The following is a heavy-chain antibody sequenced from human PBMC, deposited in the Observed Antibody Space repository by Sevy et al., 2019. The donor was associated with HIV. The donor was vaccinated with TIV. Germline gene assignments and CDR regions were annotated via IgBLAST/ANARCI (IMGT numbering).Heavy chain of an antibody. CDR1: VGSISSGGYS. V-gene: IGHV4-30-2*01. D-gene: IGHD1-7*01. Sequence: SETLSLTCAVSVGSISSGGYSWSWIRQPPGKGLEWIGYIYHSGSTYYNPSLKSRVTISVDRSKNQFSLKLSSVTAADTAVYYCARATLTGTTFFDYWGQGTLVTVSS. J-gene: IGHJ4*02. CDR2: IYHSGST. CDR3: ARATLTGTTFFDY.